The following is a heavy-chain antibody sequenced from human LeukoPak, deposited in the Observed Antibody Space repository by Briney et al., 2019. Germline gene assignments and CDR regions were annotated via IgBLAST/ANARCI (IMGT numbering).Heavy chain of an antibody. CDR2: IYTSGST. CDR1: GGSISSSSYY. CDR3: ARAPMPNYYYYYMDV. Sequence: SETLSLTCTVSGGSISSSSYYWSWIRQPAGKGLEWIGRIYTSGSTNYNPSLKSRVTISVDTVKNQFSLKLSSVTAADTAVYYCARAPMPNYYYYYMDVWGKGTTVTVSS. V-gene: IGHV4-61*02. D-gene: IGHD2-2*01. J-gene: IGHJ6*03.